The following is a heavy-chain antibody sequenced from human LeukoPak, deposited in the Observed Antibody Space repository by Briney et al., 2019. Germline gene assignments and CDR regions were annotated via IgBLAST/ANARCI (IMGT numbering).Heavy chain of an antibody. CDR3: ARSDIRPGWFDP. J-gene: IGHJ5*02. CDR2: IIPILGIA. V-gene: IGHV1-69*04. D-gene: IGHD2-15*01. CDR1: GGTFSSYA. Sequence: SVKVSRKASGGTFSSYAISWVRQAPGQGLEWMGRIIPILGIANYAQKFQGRVTITADKSTSTAYMELSSLRSEDTAVYYCARSDIRPGWFDPWGQGTLVTVSS.